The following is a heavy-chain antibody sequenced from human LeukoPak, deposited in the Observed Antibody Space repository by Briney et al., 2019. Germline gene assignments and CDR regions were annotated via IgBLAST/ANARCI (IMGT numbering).Heavy chain of an antibody. J-gene: IGHJ4*02. CDR2: ISYDGSNK. V-gene: IGHV3-30*18. D-gene: IGHD2-15*01. CDR1: GFTFSSYD. Sequence: GGSLRLSCAASGFTFSSYDMHWVRQAPGKGLEWVAFISYDGSNKYYVDSVKGRFTISRDNSKNTLYLQMNSLRTGDTALYYCVKGCGGTCFSTFDYWGQGTLVTVSS. CDR3: VKGCGGTCFSTFDY.